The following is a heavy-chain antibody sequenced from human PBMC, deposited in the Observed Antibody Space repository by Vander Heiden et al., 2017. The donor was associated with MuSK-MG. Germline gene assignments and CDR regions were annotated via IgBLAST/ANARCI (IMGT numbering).Heavy chain of an antibody. CDR1: GFTFSTSA. CDR2: ISGGGGST. Sequence: EVQLLESGGGLVQPGGSLRLSCAASGFTFSTSAMTWIRQAPGKGLEWVSGISGGGGSTYYADSVKGRFTISRDNSNNMLYLQMNSLRDEDTAVYYCAKGVYYDYWSGRLPRGNFDHWGQGTLVTVSS. V-gene: IGHV3-23*01. D-gene: IGHD3-3*01. CDR3: AKGVYYDYWSGRLPRGNFDH. J-gene: IGHJ4*02.